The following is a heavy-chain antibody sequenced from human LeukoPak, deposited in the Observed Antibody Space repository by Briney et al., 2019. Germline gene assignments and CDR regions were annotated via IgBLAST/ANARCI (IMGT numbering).Heavy chain of an antibody. CDR2: IYYSGST. Sequence: ESSETLSLTCTVSGGSISSSSYYWGWIRQPPGKGLEWIGSIYYSGSTYYNPSLKSRVTISVDTSKNQFSLKLSSVTAADTAVYYCAREKFVRDGYNYFDYWGQGTLVTVSS. D-gene: IGHD5-24*01. V-gene: IGHV4-39*07. CDR1: GGSISSSSYY. J-gene: IGHJ4*02. CDR3: AREKFVRDGYNYFDY.